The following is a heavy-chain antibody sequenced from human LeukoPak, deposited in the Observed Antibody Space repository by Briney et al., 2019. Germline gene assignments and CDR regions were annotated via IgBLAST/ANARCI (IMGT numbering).Heavy chain of an antibody. CDR2: TYYRSKWYN. CDR3: AREIYNYGYLDY. Sequence: SQTLSLTCSISGDSASSNSAAWNWIRQSPSSALEWLGRTYYRSKWYNDYAVSVKSRITINPDTSKNQFSLQLNSVTPEDTAVYYCAREIYNYGYLDYWGQGTLVTVSS. D-gene: IGHD5-18*01. J-gene: IGHJ4*02. CDR1: GDSASSNSAA. V-gene: IGHV6-1*01.